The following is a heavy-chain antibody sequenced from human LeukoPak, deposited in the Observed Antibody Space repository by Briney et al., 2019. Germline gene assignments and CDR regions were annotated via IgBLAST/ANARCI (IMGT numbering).Heavy chain of an antibody. CDR3: AREKRSTVTTWDGSDAFDI. V-gene: IGHV4-59*01. CDR2: IYYSGST. Sequence: SETLSVTCTVPGGSICSYYWSWIRQPPGKGTEWIGYIYYSGSTNYNPSLKSRVAISVDTSKNQFSLKLSSVTAADTAVYYCAREKRSTVTTWDGSDAFDIWGQGTMVTVSS. J-gene: IGHJ3*02. D-gene: IGHD4-17*01. CDR1: GGSICSYY.